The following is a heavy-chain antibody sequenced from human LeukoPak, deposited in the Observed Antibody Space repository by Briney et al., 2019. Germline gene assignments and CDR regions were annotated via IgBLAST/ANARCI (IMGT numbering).Heavy chain of an antibody. CDR2: IYYSGST. Sequence: SETLSLTCTVSGGSISSYYWSWIRQPPGKGLEWIGYIYYSGSTYYNPSLKSRVTISVDTSKNQFSLKLSSVTAADTAVYYCARDGGYYGSRRGYRYGMDVWGQGTTVTVSS. CDR3: ARDGGYYGSRRGYRYGMDV. D-gene: IGHD3-10*01. V-gene: IGHV4-59*12. J-gene: IGHJ6*02. CDR1: GGSISSYY.